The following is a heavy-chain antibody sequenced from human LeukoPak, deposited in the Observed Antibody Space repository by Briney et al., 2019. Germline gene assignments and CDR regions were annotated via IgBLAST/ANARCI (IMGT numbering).Heavy chain of an antibody. D-gene: IGHD3-22*01. Sequence: GGSLRLSCAASGFTFSDYYMSWIRQAPGKGLEWVSYISSSGSTIYYADSVKGRFTISRDNSKNTLYLQMNSLRAEDTAVYYCASIYDSSGYSLWGQGTLVTVSS. CDR1: GFTFSDYY. CDR2: ISSSGSTI. V-gene: IGHV3-11*04. CDR3: ASIYDSSGYSL. J-gene: IGHJ4*02.